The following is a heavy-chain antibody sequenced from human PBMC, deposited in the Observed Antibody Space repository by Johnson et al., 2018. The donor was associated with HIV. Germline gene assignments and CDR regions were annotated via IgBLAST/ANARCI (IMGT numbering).Heavy chain of an antibody. J-gene: IGHJ3*02. CDR1: GFTFSSYW. Sequence: VKLVESGGGLVQPGGSLRLSCAASGFTFSSYWMSWVSQAPGTWLEWVANIKQDGSEKYYVDSVKGRFTISRDNAKNSLYLQMNSLRAEDTAVYYCARSLPYSSSVGFDIWGQGTMVTVSS. V-gene: IGHV3-7*01. CDR3: ARSLPYSSSVGFDI. D-gene: IGHD6-6*01. CDR2: IKQDGSEK.